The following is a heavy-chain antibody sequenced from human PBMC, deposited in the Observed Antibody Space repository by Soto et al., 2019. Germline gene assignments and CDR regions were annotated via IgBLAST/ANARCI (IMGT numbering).Heavy chain of an antibody. CDR2: ISYDGSNK. V-gene: IGHV3-30-3*01. CDR3: ARDARPLYGDYGGWFDA. Sequence: QVQLVESGGGVVQPGRSLRLSCAASGFTFSSYVMHWVRQAPGKGLEWVAVISYDGSNKYYADSVNGRFTLSSDNPKHRXYLQMNSLRPEDTAVYYCARDARPLYGDYGGWFDAWGQGTLVTFSS. J-gene: IGHJ5*02. CDR1: GFTFSSYV. D-gene: IGHD4-17*01.